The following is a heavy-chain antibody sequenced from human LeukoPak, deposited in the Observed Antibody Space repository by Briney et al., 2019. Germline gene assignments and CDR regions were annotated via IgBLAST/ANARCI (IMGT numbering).Heavy chain of an antibody. D-gene: IGHD6-19*01. CDR2: IIPIFGTA. CDR3: ARGIAVAGAYGMDV. V-gene: IGHV1-69*06. Sequence: ASVKVSCKASGGTFSSYAISWVRQAPGQGLEWMGGIIPIFGTANYAQKFQGRVTITADKSTSTAYMELSSLRSEDTAVYYCARGIAVAGAYGMDVWGQGTTVTVSS. CDR1: GGTFSSYA. J-gene: IGHJ6*02.